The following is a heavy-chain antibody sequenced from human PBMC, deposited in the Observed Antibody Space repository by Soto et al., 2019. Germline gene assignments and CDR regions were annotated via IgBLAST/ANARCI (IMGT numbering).Heavy chain of an antibody. CDR2: IYYSGST. Sequence: SETLSLTCTVSGGSISSGGYYWSWIPQHPGKGLEWIGYIYYSGSTYYNPSLKSRVTISVDTSKNQFSLKLSSVTAADTAVYYCARGGRSGYSSGWPLLYFDYWGQGTLVTVSS. CDR3: ARGGRSGYSSGWPLLYFDY. D-gene: IGHD6-19*01. J-gene: IGHJ4*02. V-gene: IGHV4-31*03. CDR1: GGSISSGGYY.